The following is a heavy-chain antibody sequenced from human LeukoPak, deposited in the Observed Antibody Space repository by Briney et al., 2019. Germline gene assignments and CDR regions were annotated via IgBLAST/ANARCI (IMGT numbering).Heavy chain of an antibody. V-gene: IGHV3-21*01. CDR3: ARDSLSYYGMDV. J-gene: IGHJ6*02. Sequence: PGGSLRLSCAVSGFTFSSYSMNWVRQAPGKGLEWVSSISSSSSYIYYADSVKGRFTISRDNAKNSLYLQMNSLRAEDTAVYYCARDSLSYYGMDVWGQGTTVTVSS. CDR1: GFTFSSYS. CDR2: ISSSSSYI.